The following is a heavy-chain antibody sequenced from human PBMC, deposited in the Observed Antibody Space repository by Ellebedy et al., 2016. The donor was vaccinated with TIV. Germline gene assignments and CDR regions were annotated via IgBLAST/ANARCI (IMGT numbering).Heavy chain of an antibody. D-gene: IGHD6-6*01. V-gene: IGHV4-34*01. CDR2: INHSGST. CDR1: GGSFSGYY. J-gene: IGHJ4*02. Sequence: SETLSLTCAVYGGSFSGYYWSWIRQPPGKGLEWIGEINHSGSTNYNPSLKSRVTISVDTSKNQFSLKLSSVTAADTAVYYCARGDPTRIAARPPGLDYWGQGTLVTVSS. CDR3: ARGDPTRIAARPPGLDY.